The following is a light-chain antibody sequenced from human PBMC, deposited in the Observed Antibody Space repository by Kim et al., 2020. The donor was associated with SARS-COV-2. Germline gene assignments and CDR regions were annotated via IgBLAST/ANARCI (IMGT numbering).Light chain of an antibody. J-gene: IGLJ2*01. Sequence: SASPGQTATVTCSGDKLDSKYTCWYQQKSGQSPVLVIHQDTRRPSGIPERFSGSTSGNTATLTISGTQAMDEADYFCQAWVSSTAVFGGGTKLTVL. CDR1: KLDSKY. V-gene: IGLV3-1*01. CDR2: QDT. CDR3: QAWVSSTAV.